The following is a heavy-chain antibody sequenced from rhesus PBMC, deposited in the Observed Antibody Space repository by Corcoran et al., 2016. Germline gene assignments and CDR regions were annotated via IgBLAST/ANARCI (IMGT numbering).Heavy chain of an antibody. Sequence: QVQLQESGPGLVQPSETLPLTCAVSGASLTSNSWSWIRQAPVKGLEWIGRIYGSGRSTDDHPSLKSRVTISIDTSNNQFSLKGSPVTAADTAGYYCARPSSWSYFEFWGQGALVTVSS. CDR1: GASLTSNS. CDR2: IYGSGRST. J-gene: IGHJ1*01. V-gene: IGHV4S2*01. CDR3: ARPSSWSYFEF. D-gene: IGHD6-13*01.